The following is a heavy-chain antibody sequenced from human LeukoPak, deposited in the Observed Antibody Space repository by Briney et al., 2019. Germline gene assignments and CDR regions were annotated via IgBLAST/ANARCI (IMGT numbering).Heavy chain of an antibody. CDR2: VSGSGGST. V-gene: IGHV3-23*01. CDR1: GFTFSSYA. D-gene: IGHD5-24*01. CDR3: ARPWGATTNFDY. Sequence: PGGSLRLSCAASGFTFSSYAMSWVRQAPGKGLEWVSSVSGSGGSTYYADSVKGRFTISRDNSKSTLFLQMNSLRAEDTAVYYCARPWGATTNFDYWGQGTLVTVSS. J-gene: IGHJ4*02.